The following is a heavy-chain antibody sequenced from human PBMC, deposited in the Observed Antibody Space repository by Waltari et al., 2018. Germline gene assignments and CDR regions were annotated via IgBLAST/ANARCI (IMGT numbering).Heavy chain of an antibody. CDR1: GYDFSTYW. V-gene: IGHV5-10-1*01. CDR3: ARTSTRDFYYMDV. CDR2: VDPCDSYT. D-gene: IGHD1-1*01. Sequence: EVQLVQSGAEVKKPGESLRISCEGSGYDFSTYWITWVRDMPGKGLEWMGRVDPCDSYTNCSPSFRGHVTISVDRSISTAYIQWSGLRASDTAIYYCARTSTRDFYYMDVWGKGTTVTVSS. J-gene: IGHJ6*03.